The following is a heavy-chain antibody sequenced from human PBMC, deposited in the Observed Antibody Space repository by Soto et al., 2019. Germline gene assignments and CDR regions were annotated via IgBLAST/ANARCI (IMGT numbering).Heavy chain of an antibody. CDR2: IYYSGST. CDR3: ARRYGTTFDY. J-gene: IGHJ4*02. D-gene: IGHD1-7*01. CDR1: GGSISSYY. V-gene: IGHV4-59*01. Sequence: QVQLQESGPGLVKPSETLSLTCTVSGGSISSYYWSWIRQPPGKGLEWIGYIYYSGSTNYNPSLKSRVTIAVDASKNQSSLKLSSVTAADTAVYYCARRYGTTFDYWGQGTLVTVSS.